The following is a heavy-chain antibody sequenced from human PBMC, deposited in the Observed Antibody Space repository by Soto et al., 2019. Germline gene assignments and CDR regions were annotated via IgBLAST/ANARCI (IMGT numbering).Heavy chain of an antibody. V-gene: IGHV3-48*02. J-gene: IGHJ6*02. D-gene: IGHD2-15*01. CDR1: GFTFRSYS. Sequence: GGSLRLSCAASGFTFRSYSMSWVRQAPGKGLEWVSYISSSNRTINYADSVKGRFIISRDNAKNSLYLQMHSLRDEDTAVYYCAREGWPLLQTGMDVWGQGTTVTVSS. CDR3: AREGWPLLQTGMDV. CDR2: ISSSNRTI.